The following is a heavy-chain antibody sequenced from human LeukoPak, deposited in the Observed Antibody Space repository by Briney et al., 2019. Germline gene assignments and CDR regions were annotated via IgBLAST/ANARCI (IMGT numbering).Heavy chain of an antibody. Sequence: SVKVSCKASGGTFSSYAISWVRQAPGQGLEWMGGIIPIFGTANYAQKFQGRVTITADESTSTAYMELSSLRSEDTAVYYCARRHQIFGVPSYGMDVWGQGTTVTVSS. V-gene: IGHV1-69*13. CDR3: ARRHQIFGVPSYGMDV. CDR1: GGTFSSYA. J-gene: IGHJ6*02. CDR2: IIPIFGTA. D-gene: IGHD3-3*01.